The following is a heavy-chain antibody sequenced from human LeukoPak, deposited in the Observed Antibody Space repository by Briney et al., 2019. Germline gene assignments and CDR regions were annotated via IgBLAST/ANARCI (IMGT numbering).Heavy chain of an antibody. CDR1: GGTFSSYA. Sequence: ASVKVSCKASGGTFSSYAISWVRQAPGQGLEWMGGIIPIFGTANYAQKFQGRVTITTDESTSTAYMELSSLRSEDTAVYYCASEVPAAQRAFDIWGQGTMVTVSS. CDR3: ASEVPAAQRAFDI. D-gene: IGHD2-2*01. J-gene: IGHJ3*02. CDR2: IIPIFGTA. V-gene: IGHV1-69*05.